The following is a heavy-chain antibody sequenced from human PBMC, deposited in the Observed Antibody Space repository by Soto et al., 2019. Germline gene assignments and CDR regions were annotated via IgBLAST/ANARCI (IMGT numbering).Heavy chain of an antibody. CDR3: VRDGTKNLRDRFEP. J-gene: IGHJ5*02. D-gene: IGHD1-26*01. CDR2: IYATGYT. V-gene: IGHV4-4*07. CDR1: GASLSRYY. Sequence: NPSETLSLTCNVSGASLSRYYWSWIRQPPGKGLEWIGRIYATGYTDYNPSLKSRISMSVDMSKKQFSLTLRSVTAADTAIYYCVRDGTKNLRDRFEPWGRGILVTVSS.